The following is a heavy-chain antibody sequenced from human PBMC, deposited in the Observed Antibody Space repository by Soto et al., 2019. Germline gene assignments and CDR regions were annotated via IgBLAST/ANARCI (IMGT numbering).Heavy chain of an antibody. Sequence: QITLKESGPTLVKPTQTLTLTCTFSGFSLSTSGVGVGWIRQPPGKALEWLALIYWNDDKRYSPSLKSRLTISKDTSKNQVVLTMTNMDPLDTATYYCAHTRITIFGVAQLDYWGQGTLVTVSS. CDR3: AHTRITIFGVAQLDY. J-gene: IGHJ4*02. CDR1: GFSLSTSGVG. CDR2: IYWNDDK. D-gene: IGHD3-3*01. V-gene: IGHV2-5*01.